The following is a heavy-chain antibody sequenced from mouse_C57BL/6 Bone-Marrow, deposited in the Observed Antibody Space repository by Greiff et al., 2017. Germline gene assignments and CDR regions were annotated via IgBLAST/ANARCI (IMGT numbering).Heavy chain of an antibody. V-gene: IGHV1-55*01. D-gene: IGHD2-4*01. Sequence: VQLQQSGAELVKPGASVKMSCKASGYTFTSYWMTWVKQRPGQGLEWIGDIYPGSGSTNYNEKFKSKATLTVDTSSNTAYMQLSSLTSEDSAFYCCATMISYYFDYWGRGTALTVSS. CDR3: ATMISYYFDY. CDR1: GYTFTSYW. CDR2: IYPGSGST. J-gene: IGHJ2*01.